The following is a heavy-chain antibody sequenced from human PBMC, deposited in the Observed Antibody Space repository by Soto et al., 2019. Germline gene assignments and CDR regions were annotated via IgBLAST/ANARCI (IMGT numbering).Heavy chain of an antibody. Sequence: SETLSLTCTVSGGSISSYYWSWIRQPPGKGLEWIGYIYYSGSTNYNPSLKSRVTISVDTSKNQFSLKLSSVTAVDTAVYYCARHGGDGETGILLAPYFDYWGQGTLVTVSS. CDR1: GGSISSYY. J-gene: IGHJ4*02. D-gene: IGHD1-1*01. CDR3: ARHGGDGETGILLAPYFDY. CDR2: IYYSGST. V-gene: IGHV4-59*08.